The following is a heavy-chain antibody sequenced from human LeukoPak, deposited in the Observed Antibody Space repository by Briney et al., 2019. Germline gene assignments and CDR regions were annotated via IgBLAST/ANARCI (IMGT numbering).Heavy chain of an antibody. CDR1: GFSFSSYE. CDR2: IISRGSTI. V-gene: IGHV3-48*03. CDR3: ASRYSSGWYQVDFDY. J-gene: IGHJ4*02. Sequence: GGSMRLASAVSGFSFSSYETNWVRRAPGKGLGWVSYIISRGSTIYYTDSVKGRFTSSSDNAKKSLYLEMNGLRGEDTAVYYCASRYSSGWYQVDFDYWGQGTLVTVSA. D-gene: IGHD6-19*01.